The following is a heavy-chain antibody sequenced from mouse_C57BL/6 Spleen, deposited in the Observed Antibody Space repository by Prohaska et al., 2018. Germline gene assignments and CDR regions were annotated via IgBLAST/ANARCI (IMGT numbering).Heavy chain of an antibody. CDR2: INTYSGVP. CDR1: GYTFTTYG. J-gene: IGHJ2*01. D-gene: IGHD4-1*01. Sequence: QIQLVQSGPELKKPGETVKISCKASGYTFTTYGMSWVKQAPGKGLKWMGWINTYSGVPTYADDFKGRFAFSLETSASTAYLQINNLKNEDTATYFCARRPGTSDYWGQGTTLTVSS. V-gene: IGHV9-3*01. CDR3: ARRPGTSDY.